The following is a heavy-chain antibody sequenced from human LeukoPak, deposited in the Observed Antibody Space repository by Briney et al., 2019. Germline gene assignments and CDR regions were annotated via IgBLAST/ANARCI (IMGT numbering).Heavy chain of an antibody. CDR1: GYTLSNYG. Sequence: ASVKVSCKASGYTLSNYGVNWVRQAPGLGLEWMGWISIYNGNTNYAQILQGRVTMTTDTSTSTVYMELRSLRSDDTAVYYCASNPRGDSWTFDYWGQGTLVTVSS. J-gene: IGHJ4*02. CDR2: ISIYNGNT. CDR3: ASNPRGDSWTFDY. V-gene: IGHV1-18*04. D-gene: IGHD2-21*02.